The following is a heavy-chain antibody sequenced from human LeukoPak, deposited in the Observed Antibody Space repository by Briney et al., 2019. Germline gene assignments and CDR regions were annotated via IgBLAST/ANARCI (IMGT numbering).Heavy chain of an antibody. Sequence: PGASLRLSCAASGFTFCNYALNWVRQAPGKGVEWVSGISASGGNTYYADSVKGRLTISRDNSKNTLYLQMHSLRAEDTAVYYCAKEYGDYGPDWFDPWGQGNLVTVSS. CDR1: GFTFCNYA. V-gene: IGHV3-23*01. J-gene: IGHJ5*02. CDR2: ISASGGNT. D-gene: IGHD4-17*01. CDR3: AKEYGDYGPDWFDP.